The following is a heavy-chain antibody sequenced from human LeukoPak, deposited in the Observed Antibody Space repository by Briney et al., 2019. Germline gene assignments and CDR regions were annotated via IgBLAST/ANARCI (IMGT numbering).Heavy chain of an antibody. CDR1: GYTFTSYY. V-gene: IGHV1-46*01. Sequence: ASVTVSCKASGYTFTSYYMHWVRQAPGQGLEGMGIINPNAGTTSYAQKFQGRVTVTRDTSTSTVYMELSSLRSEDTAVYYCARDLSGGKLRYFDWLPPDYWGQGTLVTVSS. CDR2: INPNAGTT. D-gene: IGHD3-9*01. J-gene: IGHJ4*02. CDR3: ARDLSGGKLRYFDWLPPDY.